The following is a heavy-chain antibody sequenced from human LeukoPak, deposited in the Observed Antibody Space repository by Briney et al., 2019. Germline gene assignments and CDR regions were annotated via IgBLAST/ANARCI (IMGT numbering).Heavy chain of an antibody. D-gene: IGHD3-22*01. CDR1: GFTFSSYS. CDR2: IGGSGGTT. Sequence: PGGSLRLSCAASGFTFSSYSMNWVRQAPGKGLEWVSAIGGSGGTTYYADSVKGRFTISRDNSKNTVYLQMNSLRAEDTAVYYCAKRDSSGYYYFDYWGQGTLVTASS. V-gene: IGHV3-23*01. CDR3: AKRDSSGYYYFDY. J-gene: IGHJ4*02.